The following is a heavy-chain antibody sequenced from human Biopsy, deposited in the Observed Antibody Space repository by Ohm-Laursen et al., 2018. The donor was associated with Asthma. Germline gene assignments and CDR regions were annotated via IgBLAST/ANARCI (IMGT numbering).Heavy chain of an antibody. J-gene: IGHJ4*02. V-gene: IGHV3-53*01. CDR3: AKDERLYYGSDSKYMQPVPLGD. D-gene: IGHD3-10*01. CDR2: IYSGGTS. Sequence: SLRLSCAASGFTVSRDHMFWVRQAPGKGLEWVSVIYSGGTSHTADSVKGRFTISRDKPENTLYLQMNSLRAEDTAVYYCAKDERLYYGSDSKYMQPVPLGDWGQGTLVIVSA. CDR1: GFTVSRDH.